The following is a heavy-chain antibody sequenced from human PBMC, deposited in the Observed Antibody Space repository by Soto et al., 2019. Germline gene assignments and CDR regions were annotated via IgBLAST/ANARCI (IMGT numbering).Heavy chain of an antibody. CDR3: ARGYDTALAPIF. V-gene: IGHV4-34*01. D-gene: IGHD5-18*01. CDR2: INHLTTT. Sequence: SSETLSLTCAVYGGSFSSYHWSWIRQNPGKGLEWIGEINHLTTTNYNPSLKSRVIISLDTPKNQFSLKLSSVTAADTAVYYCARGYDTALAPIFWGQGILVTVSS. CDR1: GGSFSSYH. J-gene: IGHJ4*02.